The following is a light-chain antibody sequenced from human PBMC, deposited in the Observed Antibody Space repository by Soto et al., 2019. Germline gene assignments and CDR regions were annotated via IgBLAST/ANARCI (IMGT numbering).Light chain of an antibody. V-gene: IGKV2-28*01. CDR3: MQALQTPLT. CDR2: WGS. Sequence: DIVMTQSPLSLPVTPGEPASISCRSSQSLLHSNGYNYLDWYLQKPGQSPQLLIYWGSSRASGVPERFSGRGSGTDFTLKISRVEAEDVGVYYCMQALQTPLTFGGGTKVEIK. CDR1: QSLLHSNGYNY. J-gene: IGKJ4*01.